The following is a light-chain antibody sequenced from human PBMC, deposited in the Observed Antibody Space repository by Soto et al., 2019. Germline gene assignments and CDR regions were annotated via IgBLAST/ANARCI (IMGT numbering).Light chain of an antibody. V-gene: IGKV3-20*01. J-gene: IGKJ3*01. Sequence: IVLTQSPGTLSLSPGERATLSCGASRSVTNNFLAWYQQKPGQAPRLLIYGASSRATGVPDRFSGSGSGTEFTLTISRLEPGDFAVYYCQQYGTPLFTFGPGTKVDIK. CDR2: GAS. CDR3: QQYGTPLFT. CDR1: RSVTNNF.